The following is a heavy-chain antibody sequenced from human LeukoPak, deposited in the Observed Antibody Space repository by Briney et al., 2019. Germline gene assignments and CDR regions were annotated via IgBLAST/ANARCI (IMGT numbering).Heavy chain of an antibody. CDR3: ASLRGSMILPHPRTGMDV. CDR2: ISYDGSNK. V-gene: IGHV3-30*03. D-gene: IGHD3-22*01. J-gene: IGHJ6*02. Sequence: GGSLRLSCAASGFTFSSYGMHWVRQAPGKGLEWVAVISYDGSNKYYADSVKGRFTISRDNSKNTLYLQMNSLRAEDTAVYYCASLRGSMILPHPRTGMDVWGQGTTVTVSS. CDR1: GFTFSSYG.